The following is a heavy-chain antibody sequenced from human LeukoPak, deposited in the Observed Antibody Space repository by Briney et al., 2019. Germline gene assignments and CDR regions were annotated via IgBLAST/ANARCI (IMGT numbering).Heavy chain of an antibody. Sequence: ASVKVSCKASGYTFTGYYMHWVRQAPGQGLEWMGIINPSGNSTSYAQKFQGRVTMTRDTSTSTVYMELSSLRSEDTAVYYCARADSGGDSSGYNWFDPWGQGTLVTVSS. CDR2: INPSGNST. V-gene: IGHV1-46*01. J-gene: IGHJ5*02. CDR1: GYTFTGYY. D-gene: IGHD3-22*01. CDR3: ARADSGGDSSGYNWFDP.